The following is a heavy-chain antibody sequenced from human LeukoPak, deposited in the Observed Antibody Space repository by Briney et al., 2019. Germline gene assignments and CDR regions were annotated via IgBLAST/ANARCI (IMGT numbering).Heavy chain of an antibody. CDR2: IYYSGST. J-gene: IGHJ6*02. V-gene: IGHV4-59*01. CDR1: GGSISSYY. Sequence: SETLSLTCTVSGGSISSYYWSWIRQPPGKGLEWIGYIYYSGSTNYNPSLKSRVTISVDTSKNQFSLKLSSVTAADTAVYYCARDYYYYYGMDVWGQGTTVTGSS. CDR3: ARDYYYYYGMDV.